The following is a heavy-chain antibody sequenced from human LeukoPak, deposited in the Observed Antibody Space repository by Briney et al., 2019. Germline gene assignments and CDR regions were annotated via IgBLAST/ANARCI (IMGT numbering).Heavy chain of an antibody. D-gene: IGHD3-10*01. CDR1: GFGLTSYW. V-gene: IGHV3-7*05. CDR2: IKEDGSEK. J-gene: IGHJ4*02. Sequence: GSLRLSCAASGFGLTSYWMSWVRQAPGKGLEWVASIKEDGSEKYYADSVRGRFTISRDNAKNSLYLQMNSLRVDDTAVYYCARGGFRRFDYWGQGTLVTVSS. CDR3: ARGGFRRFDY.